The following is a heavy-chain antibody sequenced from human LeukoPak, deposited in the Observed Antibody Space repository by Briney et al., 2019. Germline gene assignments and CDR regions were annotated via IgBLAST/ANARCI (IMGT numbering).Heavy chain of an antibody. J-gene: IGHJ4*02. D-gene: IGHD5-12*01. Sequence: ASVKVSCKASGYTFRNYGITWVRQAPGQGLEWMGWISTYNGDTHYAQNLRGRVTVTTDTSTSTVYMELRSLRSDDTAAYYCARDPTNTSGYYAYFDYWGQGTLVTVSS. CDR2: ISTYNGDT. CDR1: GYTFRNYG. V-gene: IGHV1-18*01. CDR3: ARDPTNTSGYYAYFDY.